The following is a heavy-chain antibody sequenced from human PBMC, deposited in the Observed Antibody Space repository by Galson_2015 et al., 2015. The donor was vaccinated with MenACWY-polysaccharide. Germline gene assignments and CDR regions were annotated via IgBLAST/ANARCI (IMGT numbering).Heavy chain of an antibody. Sequence: SLRLSCAASGSTFSSYWMGWVRQPPGKRLEWVANIRQDGNEKYYLDSVKGRFTISRDNAKSSLYLQMNSLRAEDTAVYYCARVSMPTYFDYLGQGTLVTVSS. D-gene: IGHD2-2*01. J-gene: IGHJ4*02. CDR2: IRQDGNEK. V-gene: IGHV3-7*01. CDR3: ARVSMPTYFDY. CDR1: GSTFSSYW.